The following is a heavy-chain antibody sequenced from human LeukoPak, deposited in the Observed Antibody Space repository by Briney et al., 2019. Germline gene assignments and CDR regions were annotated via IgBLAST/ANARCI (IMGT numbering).Heavy chain of an antibody. CDR2: INDSGSV. Sequence: PSETLSLTCAVYSGPFSGYYWSWIRQPPGKGREWIGEINDSGSVNCNPSLKNRVTLSVDTSKNQFSLRLSSVAAADTAVYYCARRLVDSGASQVSDDWGQGTLVTVSS. CDR3: ARRLVDSGASQVSDD. V-gene: IGHV4-34*01. J-gene: IGHJ4*02. CDR1: SGPFSGYY. D-gene: IGHD2-15*01.